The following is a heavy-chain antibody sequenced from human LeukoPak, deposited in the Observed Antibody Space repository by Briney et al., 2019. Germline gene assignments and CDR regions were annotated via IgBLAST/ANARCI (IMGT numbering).Heavy chain of an antibody. Sequence: PGGSLRLSCAASGFFFDDYGMHWVRQVPGKGLKWVSGISWQSNTRKYADSVRGRFTISRDNSKNTLYLQMNSLRAEDTAVYYCAKDREPLGDYWGQGTLVTVSS. D-gene: IGHD1-14*01. V-gene: IGHV3-9*01. CDR3: AKDREPLGDY. CDR1: GFFFDDYG. CDR2: ISWQSNTR. J-gene: IGHJ4*02.